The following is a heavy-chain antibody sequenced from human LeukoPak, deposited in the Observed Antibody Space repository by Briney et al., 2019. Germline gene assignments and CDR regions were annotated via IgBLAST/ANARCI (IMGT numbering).Heavy chain of an antibody. V-gene: IGHV1-69*13. CDR2: IIPIFGTS. J-gene: IGHJ4*02. D-gene: IGHD3-10*01. Sequence: ASVQVSCKASGGTFSSYAVTWVRQAPGQGLEWMGGIIPIFGTSNYAQRFQGRVTITADESTSTAYMDLSSLRSEDTAVYYCATAPAYDSGNRHWGQGTLVTVSS. CDR1: GGTFSSYA. CDR3: ATAPAYDSGNRH.